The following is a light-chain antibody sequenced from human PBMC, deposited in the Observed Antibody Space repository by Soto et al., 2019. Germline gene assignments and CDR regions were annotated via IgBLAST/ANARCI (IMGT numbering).Light chain of an antibody. CDR1: QSISNGN. Sequence: EIVLTQSPGTLSLSPGERATLSCRASQSISNGNLAWYQQKPGQAPGLLIYATSSMATGIPDRFSGGGSGTDFTLTIYRLEPEDFAVYFCQVYGSSPPWAFGQGTRVEI. V-gene: IGKV3-20*01. CDR3: QVYGSSPPWA. J-gene: IGKJ1*01. CDR2: ATS.